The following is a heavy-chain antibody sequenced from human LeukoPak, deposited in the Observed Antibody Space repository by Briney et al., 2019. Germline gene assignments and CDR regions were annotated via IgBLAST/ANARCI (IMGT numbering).Heavy chain of an antibody. J-gene: IGHJ4*02. CDR1: GYTFTGYY. CDR3: ARAGFVLVDY. CDR2: INPNSGGT. D-gene: IGHD2-8*01. Sequence: ASVKVSCKASGYTFTGYYMHWVRQAPGQGLEWMGWINPNSGGTSYAQKFQGRVTMTRDTSTSTVYMELSSLRSEDTAVYYCARAGFVLVDYWGQGTLVTVSS. V-gene: IGHV1-2*02.